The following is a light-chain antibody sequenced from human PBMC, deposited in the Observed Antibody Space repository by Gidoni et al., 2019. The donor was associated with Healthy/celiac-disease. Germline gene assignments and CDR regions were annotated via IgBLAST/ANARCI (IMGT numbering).Light chain of an antibody. CDR2: DAS. CDR1: QSVSSY. V-gene: IGKV3-11*01. CDR3: QQRSNWPRVT. Sequence: EIVLTQSPATLSSSQGERATLSCRASQSVSSYLSWYQQKPGQAPRLLIYDASNRATGIPARFSGSGSGTDFTLTISSLEPEDFAVYYCQQRSNWPRVTFGPGTKVDIK. J-gene: IGKJ3*01.